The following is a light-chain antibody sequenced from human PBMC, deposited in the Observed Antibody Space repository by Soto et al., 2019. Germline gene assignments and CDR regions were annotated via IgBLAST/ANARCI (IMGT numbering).Light chain of an antibody. CDR2: DSS. Sequence: EIVLTQSPATPSLSPGERATLSRRASQSVRSYLAWYQQKPGQAPMLLIYDSSNRATGIPARFSGSGSGTDFTLPISSLEPEDFAVYYCQQRSNWPPTWTFGQGTKVDIK. J-gene: IGKJ1*01. CDR1: QSVRSY. V-gene: IGKV3-11*01. CDR3: QQRSNWPPTWT.